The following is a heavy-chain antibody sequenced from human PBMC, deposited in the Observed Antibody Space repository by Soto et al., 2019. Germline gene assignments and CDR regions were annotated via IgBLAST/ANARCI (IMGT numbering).Heavy chain of an antibody. CDR3: ARDDYDFWSGYSVYGMDV. CDR1: GGPFSSYG. Sequence: SVKVSCKASGGPFSSYGISWVRQAPGQGLEWMGGIIPIFGTANYAQKFQGRVTITADESTSTAYMELSSLRSEDTAVYYCARDDYDFWSGYSVYGMDVWGQGTTVTVSS. J-gene: IGHJ6*02. CDR2: IIPIFGTA. V-gene: IGHV1-69*13. D-gene: IGHD3-3*01.